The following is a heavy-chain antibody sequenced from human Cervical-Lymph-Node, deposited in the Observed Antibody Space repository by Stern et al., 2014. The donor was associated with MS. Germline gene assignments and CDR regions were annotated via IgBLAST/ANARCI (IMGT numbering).Heavy chain of an antibody. D-gene: IGHD6-19*01. CDR2: IRWNSGSM. CDR3: AKDISSGRWEAQYYYGMDV. CDR1: RFNFDDYA. V-gene: IGHV3-9*01. Sequence: EVQLVVSGGGLVQPGRSLRLSCAGSRFNFDDYALHWVRPAPGRGLEWVSSIRWNSGSMEYADSVKVRFTISRDNAKNSLYLQMDSLRVEDTAIYYCAKDISSGRWEAQYYYGMDVWGQGTTVTVSS. J-gene: IGHJ6*02.